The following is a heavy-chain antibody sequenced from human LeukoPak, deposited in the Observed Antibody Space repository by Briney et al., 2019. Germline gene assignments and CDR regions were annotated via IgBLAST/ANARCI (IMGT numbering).Heavy chain of an antibody. J-gene: IGHJ6*02. V-gene: IGHV3-30-3*02. Sequence: GGSLRLSCAASGFTFSSYAMHWVRQAPGKGLEWVAVISYDGSNKYYADSVKGRFTISRDNSKNTLYLQMNRLRAEDTAVYYCAKIMKAYYYDSSPLFNYYYGMDVWGQGTTVTVSS. D-gene: IGHD3-22*01. CDR1: GFTFSSYA. CDR3: AKIMKAYYYDSSPLFNYYYGMDV. CDR2: ISYDGSNK.